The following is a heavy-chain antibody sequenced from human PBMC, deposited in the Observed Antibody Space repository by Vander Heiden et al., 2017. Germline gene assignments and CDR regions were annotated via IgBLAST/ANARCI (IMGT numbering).Heavy chain of an antibody. Sequence: QVQLQQARSGLLKPPEPLSLTCAVFVGSFSGYYCSWVRQSPGTGRESIGELNHGGSTNYNPSLKSRVTISLDTSKNQLSLNLSAVTAADTAVYYCERRTVGLLIYYLDYWGQGTLVTVSS. V-gene: IGHV4-34*01. CDR1: VGSFSGYY. CDR2: LNHGGST. D-gene: IGHD2-15*01. J-gene: IGHJ4*02. CDR3: ERRTVGLLIYYLDY.